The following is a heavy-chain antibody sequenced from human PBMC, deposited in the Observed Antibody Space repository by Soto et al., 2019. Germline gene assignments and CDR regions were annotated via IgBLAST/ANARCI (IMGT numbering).Heavy chain of an antibody. Sequence: SETLSLTCAVYGGSFSCYYWSWIRQPPGKGLEWIGEINHSGSTNYNPSLKSRVTISVDTSKNQVSLKLNAVTAADTAVYFCAREYYDFWSVTFSYYGMDVWGQGTTVTVSS. CDR2: INHSGST. D-gene: IGHD3-3*01. CDR3: AREYYDFWSVTFSYYGMDV. CDR1: GGSFSCYY. J-gene: IGHJ6*02. V-gene: IGHV4-34*01.